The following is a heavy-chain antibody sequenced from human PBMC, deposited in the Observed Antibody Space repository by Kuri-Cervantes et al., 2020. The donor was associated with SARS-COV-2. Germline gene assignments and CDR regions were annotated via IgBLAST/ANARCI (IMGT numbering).Heavy chain of an antibody. Sequence: GGSLRLSCAASGFTFSSYWMHWVRQAPGKGLVWVSRINSDGSSTSYADSVKGRFTISRDNAKNTLYLQMNSLRAEDTAVYYCAKEWGGGGYDSRYDYIWGSYRETQTPYFDYWGQGTLVTVSS. V-gene: IGHV3-74*01. CDR1: GFTFSSYW. J-gene: IGHJ4*02. CDR3: AKEWGGGGYDSRYDYIWGSYRETQTPYFDY. CDR2: INSDGSST. D-gene: IGHD3-16*02.